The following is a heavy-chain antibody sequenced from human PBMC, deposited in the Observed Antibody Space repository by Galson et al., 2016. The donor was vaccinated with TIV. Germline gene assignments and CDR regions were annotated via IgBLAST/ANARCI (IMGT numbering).Heavy chain of an antibody. V-gene: IGHV3-23*01. J-gene: IGHJ5*02. CDR1: GFTFSNYV. Sequence: SLRLSCAASGFTFSNYVLGWVRQAPGKGLEWVSSISDTGISRYYADSVKGRCTISRDTSRKMLYLQMNSLRAEHTAVYDCARMLFDIVGAPAATPTGYFDPWGQGTLVTVSS. CDR2: ISDTGISR. CDR3: ARMLFDIVGAPAATPTGYFDP. D-gene: IGHD2-2*01.